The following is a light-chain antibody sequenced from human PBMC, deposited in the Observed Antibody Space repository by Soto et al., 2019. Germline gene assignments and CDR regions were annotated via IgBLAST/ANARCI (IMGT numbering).Light chain of an antibody. CDR2: DVS. CDR3: QQSFSPPQT. Sequence: DIQMTQSPSSLSSSLGDRVTITCRASQTINKYLAWYQQRPGKAPDLLIYDVSTLQSGVPSRFSGSGSGTDFTLTISSLKPEDFETYYCQQSFSPPQTFGQGTKVDIK. J-gene: IGKJ1*01. CDR1: QTINKY. V-gene: IGKV1-39*01.